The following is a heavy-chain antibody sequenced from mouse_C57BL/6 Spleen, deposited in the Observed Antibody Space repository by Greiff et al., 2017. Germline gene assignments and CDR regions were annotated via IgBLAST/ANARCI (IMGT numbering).Heavy chain of an antibody. J-gene: IGHJ1*03. CDR3: ATYYGSRHWYFDV. CDR1: GYTFTNYW. Sequence: QVQLQQSGAELVRPGTSVKMSCKASGYTFTNYWIGWAKQRPGHGLEWIGDIYPGGGYTNYNEKFKGKATLSADKSSSTAYMQFSSLTSEDSAIYYCATYYGSRHWYFDVWGTGTTVTVSS. D-gene: IGHD1-1*01. V-gene: IGHV1-63*01. CDR2: IYPGGGYT.